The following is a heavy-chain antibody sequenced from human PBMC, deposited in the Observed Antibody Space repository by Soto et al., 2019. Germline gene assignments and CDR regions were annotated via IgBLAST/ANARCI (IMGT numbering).Heavy chain of an antibody. Sequence: GASVKVSCKASGYTFTSYDINWVRQATGQGLEWMGWMNPNSGNTGYAQKFQGRVTMTRNTSISTAYMELSSLRSEDTAVYYCARGPYYVLWSGYYKYYFDYWAQGTLVTVSS. J-gene: IGHJ4*02. V-gene: IGHV1-8*01. CDR1: GYTFTSYD. CDR2: MNPNSGNT. CDR3: ARGPYYVLWSGYYKYYFDY. D-gene: IGHD3-3*01.